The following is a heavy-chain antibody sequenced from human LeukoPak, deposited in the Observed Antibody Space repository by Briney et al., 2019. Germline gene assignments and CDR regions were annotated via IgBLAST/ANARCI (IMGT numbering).Heavy chain of an antibody. CDR2: ISSSSSYI. CDR3: AKDMITFGGVISYYFDY. J-gene: IGHJ4*02. V-gene: IGHV3-21*04. CDR1: GFTFSSYS. Sequence: GGSLRLSCAASGFTFSSYSMNWVRQAPGKGLEWVSSISSSSSYIYYADSVKGRFTISRDNSKNTLYLQMNSLRAEDTAVYYCAKDMITFGGVISYYFDYWGQGTLVTVSS. D-gene: IGHD3-16*02.